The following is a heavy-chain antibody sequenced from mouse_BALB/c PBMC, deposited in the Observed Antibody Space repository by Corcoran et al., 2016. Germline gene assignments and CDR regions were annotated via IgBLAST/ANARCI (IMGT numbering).Heavy chain of an antibody. CDR2: ISYDGSN. J-gene: IGHJ2*01. CDR1: GYSITSGYY. V-gene: IGHV3-6*02. Sequence: DVQLQESGPGLVKPSQSLSLTCSVTGYSITSGYYWNWIRQFPGNKLEWMGYISYDGSNNYNPSLKNRISITRDTSKNQFFLKLNSVSTEDTATYYCARGKFITTSFPYWGQGTTLTVSS. D-gene: IGHD1-2*01. CDR3: ARGKFITTSFPY.